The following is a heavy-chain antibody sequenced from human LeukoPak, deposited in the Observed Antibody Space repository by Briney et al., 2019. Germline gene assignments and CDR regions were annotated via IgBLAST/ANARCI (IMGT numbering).Heavy chain of an antibody. J-gene: IGHJ4*02. Sequence: ASVKVSCKASGFTFTSPAVQWVRQARGQRLEWIGWIVVGSGNTNYAQKFQERVTITRDMSTSTAYMELSSLRSEDTAVYHCAADDSYGTLDYWGQGTLVTVSS. CDR1: GFTFTSPA. V-gene: IGHV1-58*01. D-gene: IGHD1-26*01. CDR2: IVVGSGNT. CDR3: AADDSYGTLDY.